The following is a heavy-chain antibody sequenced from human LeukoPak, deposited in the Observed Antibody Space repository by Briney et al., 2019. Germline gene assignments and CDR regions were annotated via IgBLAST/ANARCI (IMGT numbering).Heavy chain of an antibody. CDR3: ARAYSSGWFHPLYYFDY. V-gene: IGHV6-1*01. D-gene: IGHD6-19*01. Sequence: SQTLSLTCVISGDSVSSNSVAWSWIRQSPSRGLEWLGRTYYRSKWYNDYAVSVKSRITINPDTSKNQFSLQLNSVTPEDTAVYYCARAYSSGWFHPLYYFDYWGQGTLVTVSS. J-gene: IGHJ4*02. CDR1: GDSVSSNSVA. CDR2: TYYRSKWYN.